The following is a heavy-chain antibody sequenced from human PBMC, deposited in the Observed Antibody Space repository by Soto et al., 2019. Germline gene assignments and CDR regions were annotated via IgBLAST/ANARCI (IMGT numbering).Heavy chain of an antibody. V-gene: IGHV4-4*02. Sequence: PSETLSLTCAVSGGSVSSGHWWSWVHQPPGKGLEWIGEIHHSGGTNYNPSLKSRVTISVDNSNNQFSLSLTSVTAADTAVYYCARNAPYNQDCRGQGTLVTVSS. J-gene: IGHJ4*02. CDR2: IHHSGGT. CDR3: ARNAPYNQDC. CDR1: GGSVSSGHW. D-gene: IGHD1-1*01.